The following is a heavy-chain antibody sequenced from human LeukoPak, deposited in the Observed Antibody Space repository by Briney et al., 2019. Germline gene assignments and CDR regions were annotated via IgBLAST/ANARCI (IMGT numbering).Heavy chain of an antibody. CDR3: ARSVAVAGTRDY. V-gene: IGHV1-8*01. Sequence: ASVKVSCKASGYTFTSYDINWVRQATGQGLEWMGWTNPNSGNTGYAQKFQGRVTMTRNTSISTAYMELSSLRSEDTAVYYCARSVAVAGTRDYWGQGTLVTVSS. J-gene: IGHJ4*02. CDR2: TNPNSGNT. D-gene: IGHD6-19*01. CDR1: GYTFTSYD.